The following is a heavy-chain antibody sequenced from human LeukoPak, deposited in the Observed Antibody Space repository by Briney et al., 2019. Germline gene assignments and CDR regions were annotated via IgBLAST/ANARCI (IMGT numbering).Heavy chain of an antibody. D-gene: IGHD2-15*01. CDR1: GFTFSAYS. J-gene: IGHJ4*02. CDR2: IGKSSENI. CDR3: ARDHRWNFDF. V-gene: IGHV3-48*02. Sequence: GGSLRLSCAASGFTFSAYSMYWVRQAPGKGLEWVSYIGKSSENIAYADSVKGRCTISRDDAKNSLYLQMNSLRDEDTAVYYCARDHRWNFDFWGQGILVTVSS.